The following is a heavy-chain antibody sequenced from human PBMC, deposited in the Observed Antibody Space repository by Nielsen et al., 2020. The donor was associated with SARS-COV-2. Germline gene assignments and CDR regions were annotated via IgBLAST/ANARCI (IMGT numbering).Heavy chain of an antibody. D-gene: IGHD6-19*01. CDR3: ARTGIAVAGIDFDY. CDR1: GYTLTELS. CDR2: INPNSGGT. J-gene: IGHJ4*02. V-gene: IGHV1-2*02. Sequence: VSVKVSCKVSGYTLTELSMHWVRQAPGQGLEWMGWINPNSGGTNYAQKFQGRVTMTRDTSISTAYMELSRLRSDDTAVYYCARTGIAVAGIDFDYWGQGTLVTVSS.